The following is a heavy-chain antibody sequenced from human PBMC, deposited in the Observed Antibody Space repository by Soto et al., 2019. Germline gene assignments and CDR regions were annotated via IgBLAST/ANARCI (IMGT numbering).Heavy chain of an antibody. CDR1: GGSISTYY. V-gene: IGHV4-59*01. Sequence: PSETLSLTCTVSGGSISTYYWSWIRQPPGKGLEWIGYIYNSGNTDYNPSLKSRVTISVDTSKNQFSLKLSSVTAADTAVYYCAGGSSGWYIWFDPWGQENMVTVPS. D-gene: IGHD6-19*01. J-gene: IGHJ5*02. CDR3: AGGSSGWYIWFDP. CDR2: IYNSGNT.